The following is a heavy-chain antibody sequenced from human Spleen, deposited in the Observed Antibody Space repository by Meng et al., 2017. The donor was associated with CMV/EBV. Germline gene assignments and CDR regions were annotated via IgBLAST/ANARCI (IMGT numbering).Heavy chain of an antibody. Sequence: AAGFSFSNYNMNWCGQAAGKGLEWVSYISSSSSTIYYADSVKGRFTISRDNAKNSLYLQMNSLRAEDTAVYYCARAHYDSSGYAFDYWGQGTLVTVSS. CDR3: ARAHYDSSGYAFDY. D-gene: IGHD3-22*01. J-gene: IGHJ4*02. CDR1: GFSFSNYN. V-gene: IGHV3-48*04. CDR2: ISSSSSTI.